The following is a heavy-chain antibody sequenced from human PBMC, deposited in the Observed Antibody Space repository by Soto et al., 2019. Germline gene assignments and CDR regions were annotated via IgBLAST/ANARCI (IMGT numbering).Heavy chain of an antibody. CDR3: ARPLAAFGGVIASDAFDI. Sequence: GESLKISCKGSGYSFTSYWIGWVRQMPGKGLEWMGIIYPGDSDTRYSPSFQGQVTISADKSISTAYLQWSSLKASDTAMYYCARPLAAFGGVIASDAFDIWGQGKMGTVSS. CDR2: IYPGDSDT. D-gene: IGHD3-16*02. CDR1: GYSFTSYW. J-gene: IGHJ3*02. V-gene: IGHV5-51*01.